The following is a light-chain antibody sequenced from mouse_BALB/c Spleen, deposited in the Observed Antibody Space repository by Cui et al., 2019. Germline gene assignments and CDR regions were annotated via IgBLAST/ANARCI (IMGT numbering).Light chain of an antibody. J-gene: IGKJ5*01. CDR1: SSVSY. V-gene: IGKV4-68*01. CDR3: QQWSSNPLT. Sequence: IVLTQSPAPMSASPGEKVTMTCSASSSVSYMYWYQQKPRSSPKPWIYLTSNLASGVPARFSGSGSGTSYSLTISSMEAEDAATYYCQQWSSNPLTFGAGTKLELK. CDR2: LTS.